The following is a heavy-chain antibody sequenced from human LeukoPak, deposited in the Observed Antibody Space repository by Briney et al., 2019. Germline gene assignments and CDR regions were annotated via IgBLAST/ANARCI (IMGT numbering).Heavy chain of an antibody. Sequence: PEGSLRLSCAASGFTFRNYSMNWVRQAPGKGLEWVSGISDSGGTTDYADSVKGRFAISRDNSNNTLYLQMNSLRAEDTAVYYCAKARSGSSSSCYNYWGQGTLVTVSS. J-gene: IGHJ4*02. CDR1: GFTFRNYS. CDR3: AKARSGSSSSCYNY. CDR2: ISDSGGTT. V-gene: IGHV3-23*01. D-gene: IGHD2-2*02.